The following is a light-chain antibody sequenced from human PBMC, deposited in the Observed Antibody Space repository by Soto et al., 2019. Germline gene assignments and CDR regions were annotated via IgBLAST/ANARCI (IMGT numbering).Light chain of an antibody. J-gene: IGKJ5*01. CDR3: QQYYSYPHT. CDR1: QGISSY. CDR2: AAS. V-gene: IGKV1-8*01. Sequence: IRMTQSPSSFSASTGDRVTITCRASQGISSYLAWYQQKPGKAPKLLIYAASTLQSGVPSRFSGSGSGTDFTLTISCLQSEDFATYYCQQYYSYPHTFGQGTRLEIK.